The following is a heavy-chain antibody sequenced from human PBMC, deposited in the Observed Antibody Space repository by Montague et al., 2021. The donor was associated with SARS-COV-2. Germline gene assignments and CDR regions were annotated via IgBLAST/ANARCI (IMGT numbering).Heavy chain of an antibody. J-gene: IGHJ3*02. CDR2: IYHSGST. CDR3: AKVAGSHDTFDI. CDR1: GVSITTKTYY. Sequence: SETLSLTCNVSGVSITTKTYYWGWIRQPPGKGLEWIGTIYHSGSTYFNPSLKSRVTISVDTSKNQFSLNLSSVTAADTAVYYCAKVAGSHDTFDIWGRGTMVTVSS. D-gene: IGHD6-19*01. V-gene: IGHV4-39*07.